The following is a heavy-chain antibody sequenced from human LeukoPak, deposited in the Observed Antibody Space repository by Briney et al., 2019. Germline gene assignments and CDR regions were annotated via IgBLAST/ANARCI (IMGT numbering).Heavy chain of an antibody. V-gene: IGHV1-69*05. J-gene: IGHJ5*02. CDR1: GYTFTSYD. CDR2: IIPIFGTT. CDR3: ARELADTSYYGSGSHPWFDP. Sequence: GASVKVSCKASGYTFTSYDINWVRQAPGQGLEWMGRIIPIFGTTNYGQEFQGRVTITTDESTSTAHMEVSSLRSEDTAVYYCARELADTSYYGSGSHPWFDPWGQGTLVTVSS. D-gene: IGHD3-10*01.